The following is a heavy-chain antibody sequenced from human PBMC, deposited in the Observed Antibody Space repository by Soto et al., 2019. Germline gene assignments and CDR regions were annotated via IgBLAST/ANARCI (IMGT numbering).Heavy chain of an antibody. Sequence: SETLSLTCAVSGGSISSGGYSWSWIRQPPGKGLEWIGYIYYSGNTNYNPSLKSRVTISFDTSRSQFSLKLMSVTAADTAVYYCARGSYNILTGYYLDYWGQGTLVTVSS. J-gene: IGHJ4*02. V-gene: IGHV4-61*08. D-gene: IGHD3-9*01. CDR3: ARGSYNILTGYYLDY. CDR1: GGSISSGGYS. CDR2: IYYSGNT.